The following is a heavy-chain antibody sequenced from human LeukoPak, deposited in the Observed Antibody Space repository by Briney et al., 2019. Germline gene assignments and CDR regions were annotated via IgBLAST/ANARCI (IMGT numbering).Heavy chain of an antibody. CDR3: ARVLVGHNWIYVRESKWFDP. Sequence: ASVNVSCKASGYTFTSYDISWVRQAPAQGLEGMGWISAYNGNTNYAQKLQGRVTMTTDTTTSTAYMELRGLRSDDTAVYYCARVLVGHNWIYVRESKWFDPWGQGTLVTVSS. J-gene: IGHJ5*02. V-gene: IGHV1-18*01. CDR2: ISAYNGNT. D-gene: IGHD1-7*01. CDR1: GYTFTSYD.